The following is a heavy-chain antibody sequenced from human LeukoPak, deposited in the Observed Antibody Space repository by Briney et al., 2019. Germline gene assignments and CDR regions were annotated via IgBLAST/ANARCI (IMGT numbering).Heavy chain of an antibody. CDR1: GLTFSSYG. CDR3: AKADTSYYYYMDV. CDR2: ISTTGGTT. Sequence: GGTLRLSCAASGLTFSSYGMSWVRQAPGRGLEWVSAISTTGGTTYYADSVRGRFTISRDNSRNTLYLQMNSLRVEDTAIYYCAKADTSYYYYMDVWGAGTTVTISS. V-gene: IGHV3-23*01. J-gene: IGHJ6*03. D-gene: IGHD5-18*01.